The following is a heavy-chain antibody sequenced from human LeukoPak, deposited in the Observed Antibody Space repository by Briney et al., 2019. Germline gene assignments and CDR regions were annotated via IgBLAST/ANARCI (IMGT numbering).Heavy chain of an antibody. CDR2: IYYSGST. V-gene: IGHV4-39*07. CDR3: ARASSSGWYIGYYYYMDG. J-gene: IGHJ6*03. Sequence: SETLSLTCTVSGGSISSSSYYWGWIRQPPGKGLGWIGSIYYSGSTYYNPSLKSRVTISVDTSKNQFSLKLSSVTAADTAVYYCARASSSGWYIGYYYYMDGWGKGTTVTVSS. D-gene: IGHD6-19*01. CDR1: GGSISSSSYY.